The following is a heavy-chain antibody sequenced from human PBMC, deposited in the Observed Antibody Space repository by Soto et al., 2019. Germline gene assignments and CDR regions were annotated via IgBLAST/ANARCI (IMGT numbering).Heavy chain of an antibody. D-gene: IGHD2-8*01. Sequence: PGESLKISCKGSGYSFTSYWIGWVRQMPGKGLEWMGIIYPGDSDTRYSPSFQGQVTISADKSISTAYLQWSSLKASDTAMYYCATGYCTNGVCDNSDHDSSGYFSWGQGTLVTVSS. V-gene: IGHV5-51*01. CDR2: IYPGDSDT. J-gene: IGHJ4*02. CDR1: GYSFTSYW. CDR3: ATGYCTNGVCDNSDHDSSGYFS.